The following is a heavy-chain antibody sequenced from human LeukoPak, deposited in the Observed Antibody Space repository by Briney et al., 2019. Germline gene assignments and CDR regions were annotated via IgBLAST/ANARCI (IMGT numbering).Heavy chain of an antibody. CDR3: ASITGTKDWFDP. J-gene: IGHJ5*02. V-gene: IGHV4-34*01. D-gene: IGHD1/OR15-1a*01. Sequence: SETLSLTCAVYGGSFSGYYWSWIRQPPGKGLEWIGEINHSGSTNYNPSLKSRVTIPVDTSKNQFSLKLSSVTAADTAVYYCASITGTKDWFDPWGQGTLVTVSS. CDR1: GGSFSGYY. CDR2: INHSGST.